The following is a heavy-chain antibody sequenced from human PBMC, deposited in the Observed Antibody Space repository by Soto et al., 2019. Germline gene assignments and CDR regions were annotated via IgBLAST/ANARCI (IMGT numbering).Heavy chain of an antibody. V-gene: IGHV4-39*01. CDR2: IYYSGST. Sequence: QLQLQESGPGLVKPSETLSLTCTVSGGSISSSSYYWGWIRQPPGKGLEWIGSIYYSGSTYYNPSLKSRVTISVDTSKNQFSLKLSSVTAADTAVYYCARAPLGCSGGSCYMDVWGQGTTVTVSS. CDR3: ARAPLGCSGGSCYMDV. D-gene: IGHD2-15*01. CDR1: GGSISSSSYY. J-gene: IGHJ6*03.